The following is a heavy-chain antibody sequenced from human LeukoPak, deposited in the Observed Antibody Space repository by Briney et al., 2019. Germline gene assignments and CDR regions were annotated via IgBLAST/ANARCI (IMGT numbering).Heavy chain of an antibody. J-gene: IGHJ5*02. CDR1: GGSISSYY. V-gene: IGHV4-4*07. D-gene: IGHD2-2*01. CDR2: IYTSGST. CDR3: ARNGLYCSSTSCHNWFDP. Sequence: SETLSLTCTVSGGSISSYYWSWIRQPAGKGLEWIGRIYTSGSTNYNPSLKSRVTMSVDTSKNQFSLKLSSVTAADTAVYYCARNGLYCSSTSCHNWFDPWGQGTLVTVSS.